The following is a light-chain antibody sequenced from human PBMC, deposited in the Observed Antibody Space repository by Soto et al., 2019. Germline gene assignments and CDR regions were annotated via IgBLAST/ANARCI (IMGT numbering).Light chain of an antibody. CDR3: QQYNTYPWT. V-gene: IGKV1-5*03. J-gene: IGKJ1*01. CDR2: KTS. CDR1: QTINNW. Sequence: DVHMTQSPSTLSASLGDRVPITCRASQTINNWLAWYQQRPGKAPTFLIYKTSTLETGVPSRFSGSGSGTEFTLTISSLQPEDFAIYYCQQYNTYPWTFGQGTKVDIK.